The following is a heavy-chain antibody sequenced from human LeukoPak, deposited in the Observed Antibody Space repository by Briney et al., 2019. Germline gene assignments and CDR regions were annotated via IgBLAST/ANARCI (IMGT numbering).Heavy chain of an antibody. CDR3: ARVSRPGSSPHAYYYDSSGYYLYYFDY. J-gene: IGHJ4*02. V-gene: IGHV3-11*04. D-gene: IGHD3-22*01. Sequence: GGSLRLSCAASGFTFSDYYMSLIRQAPGKGLEWVSYISSSGSTIYYADSVKGRFTISRDNAKNSLYLQMNSLRAEDTAVYYCARVSRPGSSPHAYYYDSSGYYLYYFDYWGQGTLVTVSS. CDR2: ISSSGSTI. CDR1: GFTFSDYY.